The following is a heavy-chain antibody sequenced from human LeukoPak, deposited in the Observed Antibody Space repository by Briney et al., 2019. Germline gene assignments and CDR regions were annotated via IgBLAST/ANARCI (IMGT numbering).Heavy chain of an antibody. D-gene: IGHD2-15*01. CDR2: IKQDGSEK. CDR1: GFTFSSYW. CDR3: AREGRVVIATTSYFDY. Sequence: PGGPLRLSCAASGFTFSSYWMSWVRQAPGKGLEWVANIKQDGSEKYYVDSVKGRFTISRDNAKNSLYLQMNSLRAEDTAVYYCAREGRVVIATTSYFDYWGQGTLVTVSS. V-gene: IGHV3-7*01. J-gene: IGHJ4*02.